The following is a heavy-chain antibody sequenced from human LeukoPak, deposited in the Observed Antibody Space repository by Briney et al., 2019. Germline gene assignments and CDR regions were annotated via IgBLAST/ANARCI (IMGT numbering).Heavy chain of an antibody. Sequence: SETPSLTCTVSGGSISSYYWSWIRQPPGKGLEWIGYIYYSGSTKYNPSLKSRVTISVDTSKNQFSLKLSSVTAADTAVYYCARGARAGYNLEPFDYWGQGTLVTVSS. V-gene: IGHV4-59*08. CDR1: GGSISSYY. CDR3: ARGARAGYNLEPFDY. J-gene: IGHJ4*02. CDR2: IYYSGST. D-gene: IGHD5-24*01.